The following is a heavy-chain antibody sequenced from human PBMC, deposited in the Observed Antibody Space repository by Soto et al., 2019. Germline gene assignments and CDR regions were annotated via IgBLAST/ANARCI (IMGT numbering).Heavy chain of an antibody. CDR2: IYYSGST. CDR3: ARDPYYYDSSGYQYWYFDL. V-gene: IGHV4-61*01. J-gene: IGHJ2*01. CDR1: GGSVSSGSYY. D-gene: IGHD3-22*01. Sequence: QVQLQESGPGLVKPSETLSLTCTVSGGSVSSGSYYWSWIRQPPGKGLEWIGYIYYSGSTNYNPSLKRRVTISVDTSKNQFSLKLSSVTAADTGVYYCARDPYYYDSSGYQYWYFDLWGRGTLVTVSS.